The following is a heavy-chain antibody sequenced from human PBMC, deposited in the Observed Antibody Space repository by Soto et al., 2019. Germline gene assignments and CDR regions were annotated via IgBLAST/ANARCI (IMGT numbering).Heavy chain of an antibody. D-gene: IGHD2-2*01. Sequence: QLQLQESGPGLVKPSETLSLTCTVSGGSISSSSYYWGWIRQPPGKGLEWIGSIYYSGSTYYNPSLKSRVTISVDTSKNQFSLELSSVTAADTAVYYCGQLRRNGRSYYFDYWGQGTLVTVSS. V-gene: IGHV4-39*01. CDR3: GQLRRNGRSYYFDY. CDR1: GGSISSSSYY. CDR2: IYYSGST. J-gene: IGHJ4*02.